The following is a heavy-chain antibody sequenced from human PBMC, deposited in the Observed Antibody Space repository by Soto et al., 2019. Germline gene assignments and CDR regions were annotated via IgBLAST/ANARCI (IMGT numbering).Heavy chain of an antibody. CDR1: GFTSSNYA. J-gene: IGHJ6*02. D-gene: IGHD3-9*01. V-gene: IGHV3-23*01. CDR2: ISGSGDST. CDR3: VKALRYFDWLLRPWNSMDV. Sequence: QPGGSLRLSCAASGFTSSNYAMSWVRQAPGKGLEWVSTISGSGDSTYYADSVKGRFTISRDNSRNTLYLQMNSLRAEDTAVYYCVKALRYFDWLLRPWNSMDVWGQGTTVTVSS.